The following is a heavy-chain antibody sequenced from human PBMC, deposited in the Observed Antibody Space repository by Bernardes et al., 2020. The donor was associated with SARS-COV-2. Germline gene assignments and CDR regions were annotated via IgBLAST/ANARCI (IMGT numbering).Heavy chain of an antibody. CDR1: GYTFTDYY. CDR2: INANSGGT. D-gene: IGHD2-2*01. J-gene: IGHJ3*01. CDR3: ARVYRSTFSAFDF. Sequence: VKVSCKATGYTFTDYYIHWVRQAPGQGLEWMGWINANSGGTNYAQKFQGRVTMTRDTSINTAYVELSRLISDDTAVYYCARVYRSTFSAFDFWGQGTMVTVSS. V-gene: IGHV1-2*02.